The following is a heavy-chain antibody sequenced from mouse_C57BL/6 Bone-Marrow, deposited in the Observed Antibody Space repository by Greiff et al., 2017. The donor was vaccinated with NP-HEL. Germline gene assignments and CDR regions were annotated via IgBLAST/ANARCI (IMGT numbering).Heavy chain of an antibody. V-gene: IGHV1-50*01. J-gene: IGHJ1*03. CDR3: ARGDGNWYFDV. CDR2: IDPSDSYT. D-gene: IGHD2-1*01. CDR1: GYTFTSYW. Sequence: VQLQQSGAELVKPGASVKLSCKASGYTFTSYWMQWVKQRPGQGLEWIGEIDPSDSYTNYNQKFKGKATLTVDTSSSTAYMQLSSLTSEDSAVYYCARGDGNWYFDVWGTGTTVTVSS.